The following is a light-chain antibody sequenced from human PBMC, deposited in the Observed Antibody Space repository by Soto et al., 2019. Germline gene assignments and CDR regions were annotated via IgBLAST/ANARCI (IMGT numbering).Light chain of an antibody. Sequence: QSALTQPASVSGSPGQSITISCTGTSSDVGNYNYVSWYQQYPGRVPKLLIYEVTKRPLGVPDRFSGSKSGNTASLTVSGLQAEDEADYYCSSYAGSDNPYVFGTGTKVTVL. CDR1: SSDVGNYNY. CDR2: EVT. J-gene: IGLJ1*01. V-gene: IGLV2-8*01. CDR3: SSYAGSDNPYV.